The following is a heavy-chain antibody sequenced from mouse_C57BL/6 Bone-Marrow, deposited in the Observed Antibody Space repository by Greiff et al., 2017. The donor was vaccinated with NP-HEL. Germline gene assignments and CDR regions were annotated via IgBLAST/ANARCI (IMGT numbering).Heavy chain of an antibody. CDR3: ARTRWYFDV. CDR1: GFNITDYY. Sequence: VQLQQSGAELVKPGASVKLSCTASGFNITDYYMHWVKQRTEQGLEWIGRIDPEGGETKSAPKFPGKATITADTSSNTAYLQLSSLTYEDTAVYYCARTRWYFDVWGTGTTVTVSS. V-gene: IGHV14-2*01. CDR2: IDPEGGET. J-gene: IGHJ1*03.